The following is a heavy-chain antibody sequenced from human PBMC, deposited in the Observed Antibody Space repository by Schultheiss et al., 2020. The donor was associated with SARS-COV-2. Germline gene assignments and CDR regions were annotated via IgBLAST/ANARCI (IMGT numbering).Heavy chain of an antibody. D-gene: IGHD6-13*01. CDR3: ARGSSWANY. CDR2: IYYSGST. CDR1: GGSISSYY. V-gene: IGHV4-59*12. J-gene: IGHJ4*02. Sequence: SETLSLTCTVSGGSISSYYWSWIRQPPGKGLEWIGYIYYSGSTNYNPSLKSRVTISVDTSKNQFSLKLSSVTAADTAVYYCARGSSWANYWGQGTLVTVSS.